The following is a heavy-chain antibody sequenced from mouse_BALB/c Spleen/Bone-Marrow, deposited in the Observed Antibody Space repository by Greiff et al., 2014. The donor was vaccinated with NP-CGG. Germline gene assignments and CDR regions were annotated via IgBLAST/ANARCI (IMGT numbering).Heavy chain of an antibody. CDR3: ARWEYYAMDY. D-gene: IGHD4-1*01. Sequence: LVESGAELVKPGASVKLSCTASGFNIKDTYMHWVKQRPEQGLEWIGRIDPANGNTKYDPKFQGKATITADTSSNTAYLQLSNLTSEDTAVYYCARWEYYAMDYWGQGTSVTVSS. V-gene: IGHV14-3*02. CDR1: GFNIKDTY. J-gene: IGHJ4*01. CDR2: IDPANGNT.